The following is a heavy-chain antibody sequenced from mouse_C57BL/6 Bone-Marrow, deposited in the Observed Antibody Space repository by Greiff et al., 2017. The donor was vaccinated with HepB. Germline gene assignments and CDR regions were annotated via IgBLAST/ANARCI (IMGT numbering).Heavy chain of an antibody. CDR2: IYPRSGNT. D-gene: IGHD1-1*01. Sequence: QVQLQQSGAELARPGASVKLSCKASVYTFTSYGISWVKQRTGQGLEWIGEIYPRSGNTYYNEKFKGKATLTADKSSSTAYMELRSLTSEDSAVYFCARCDYYYGSSYHYYAMDYWGQGTSVTVSS. CDR3: ARCDYYYGSSYHYYAMDY. CDR1: VYTFTSYG. V-gene: IGHV1-81*01. J-gene: IGHJ4*01.